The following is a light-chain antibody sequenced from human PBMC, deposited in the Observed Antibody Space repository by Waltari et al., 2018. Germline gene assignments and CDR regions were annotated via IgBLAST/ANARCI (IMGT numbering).Light chain of an antibody. CDR2: EVS. V-gene: IGLV2-14*01. Sequence: QSALTQPASVSGSPGQSITISCTGTSSDFGGYHYVSWYQQHPGKAPKLMIYEVSNRPSGVSNRFSGSKSGNTASLTISGLQAEDEADYYCSSYTSSSTLVIFGGGTKLTVL. CDR3: SSYTSSSTLVI. J-gene: IGLJ2*01. CDR1: SSDFGGYHY.